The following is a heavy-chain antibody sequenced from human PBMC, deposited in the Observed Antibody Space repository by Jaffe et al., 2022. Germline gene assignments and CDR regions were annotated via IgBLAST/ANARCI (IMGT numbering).Heavy chain of an antibody. CDR3: ASQKSGGYCSSTSCYGGVYFDY. V-gene: IGHV4-39*01. CDR1: GGSISSSSYY. Sequence: QLQLQESGPGLVKPSETLSLTCTVSGGSISSSSYYWGWIRQPPGKGLEWIGSIYYSGSTYYNPSLKSRVTISVDTSKNQFSLKLSSVTAADTAVYYCASQKSGGYCSSTSCYGGVYFDYWGQGTLVTVSS. J-gene: IGHJ4*02. D-gene: IGHD2-2*03. CDR2: IYYSGST.